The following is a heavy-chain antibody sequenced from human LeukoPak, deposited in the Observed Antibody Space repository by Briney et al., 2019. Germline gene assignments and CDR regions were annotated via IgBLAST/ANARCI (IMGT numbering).Heavy chain of an antibody. Sequence: PSETLSLTCAVYGGSFSGYYWSWIRQPPGKGLEWIGEINHSGSTNYNPSLKSRVTISVDTSKNQFSLKLSSVTAADTAVYYCAGGSRGYSSGLIDYWGQGALVTVSS. J-gene: IGHJ4*02. CDR3: AGGSRGYSSGLIDY. CDR1: GGSFSGYY. D-gene: IGHD6-19*01. CDR2: INHSGST. V-gene: IGHV4-34*01.